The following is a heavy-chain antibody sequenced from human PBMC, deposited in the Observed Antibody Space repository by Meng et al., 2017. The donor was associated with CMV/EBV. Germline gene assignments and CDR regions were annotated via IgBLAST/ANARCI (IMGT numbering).Heavy chain of an antibody. Sequence: SVKVSCKASGGTFSSYAIGWVRQAPGQGLEWMGGIIPIFGTANYAQKFQGRVTITTDESTSTAYMELSSLRSEDTAVYYCATDPDIVVVPAAIGYYYYYGMDVWGQGTTVTVSS. J-gene: IGHJ6*02. V-gene: IGHV1-69*05. D-gene: IGHD2-2*01. CDR1: GGTFSSYA. CDR3: ATDPDIVVVPAAIGYYYYYGMDV. CDR2: IIPIFGTA.